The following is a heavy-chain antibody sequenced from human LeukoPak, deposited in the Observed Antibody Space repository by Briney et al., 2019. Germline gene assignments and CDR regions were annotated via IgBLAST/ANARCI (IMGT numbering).Heavy chain of an antibody. CDR2: ISTRGGT. J-gene: IGHJ2*01. CDR1: GDSISSYY. CDR3: ASSIAAADWYFDL. D-gene: IGHD6-13*01. Sequence: SETLSLTCTVSGDSISSYYWSWIRQPAGKGLEWIGRISTRGGTAYNPSRKSRVTMSVDTSKNQVSLKQRSVTAADTAMYYCASSIAAADWYFDLWGRGTLVTVSS. V-gene: IGHV4-4*07.